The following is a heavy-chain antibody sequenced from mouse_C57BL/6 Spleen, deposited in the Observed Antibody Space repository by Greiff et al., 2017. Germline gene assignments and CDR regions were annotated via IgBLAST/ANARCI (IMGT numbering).Heavy chain of an antibody. Sequence: QVQLQPPGAELVMPGASVKLSCKASGYTFTRYWMHWVKPRPGQGLEWIGELAPSNRFTNYNQKFTGTSTLPVANSSSTAYMHISSLTSEDSAVYYGATCPYYWGQGTTLTVSS. V-gene: IGHV1-69*01. CDR3: ATCPYY. J-gene: IGHJ2*01. CDR1: GYTFTRYW. CDR2: LAPSNRFT.